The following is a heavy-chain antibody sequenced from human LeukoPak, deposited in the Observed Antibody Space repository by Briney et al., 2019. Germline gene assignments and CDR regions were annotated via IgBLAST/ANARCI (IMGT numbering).Heavy chain of an antibody. D-gene: IGHD5-12*01. J-gene: IGHJ4*02. CDR2: INHSGST. V-gene: IGHV4-34*01. CDR3: VRDGGVSGYDLLDY. CDR1: GGSFSGYY. Sequence: SETLSLTCAVYGGSFSGYYWSWIRQPPGKGLEWIGEINHSGSTNCNPSLKSRVTISVDTSKNQFSLKLSSVTAADTAVYYCVRDGGVSGYDLLDYWGQGTLVTVSS.